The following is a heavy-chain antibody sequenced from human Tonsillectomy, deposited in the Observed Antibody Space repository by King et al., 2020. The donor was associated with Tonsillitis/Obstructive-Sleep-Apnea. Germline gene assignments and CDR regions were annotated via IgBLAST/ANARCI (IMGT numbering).Heavy chain of an antibody. CDR1: GFTFRSYG. D-gene: IGHD3-22*01. CDR3: AKDVFYYASSGYYSRYYYGMDV. Sequence: QVQLVESGGGVVQPGRSLRLSCAASGFTFRSYGMHWVRQAPGKGLEWVAVITYHGSNKYYADSVKGRFTISRDNSKSTVYLQMNSMRAEDTAVYYCAKDVFYYASSGYYSRYYYGMDVWGQGSTVTVSS. V-gene: IGHV3-30*18. CDR2: ITYHGSNK. J-gene: IGHJ6*02.